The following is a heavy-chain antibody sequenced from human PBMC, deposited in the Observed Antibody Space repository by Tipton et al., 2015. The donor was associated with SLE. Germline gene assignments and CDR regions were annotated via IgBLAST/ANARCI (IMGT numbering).Heavy chain of an antibody. V-gene: IGHV4-61*09. Sequence: TLSLTCTVSGGSISSGSYYWSWIRQPAGKGLEWIGYIYTNGSTNYNPSLKSRVTISVDTSKNQFSLKLSSVTAADTAVYYCARGRIPDYSSSSGYWGQGTLVTVSS. CDR1: GGSISSGSYY. CDR3: ARGRIPDYSSSSGY. J-gene: IGHJ4*02. D-gene: IGHD6-6*01. CDR2: IYTNGST.